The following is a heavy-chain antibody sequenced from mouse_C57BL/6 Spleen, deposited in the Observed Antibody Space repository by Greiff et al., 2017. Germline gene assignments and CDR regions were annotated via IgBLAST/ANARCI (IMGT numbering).Heavy chain of an antibody. CDR3: TRHLYGYAMDY. CDR2: IDPETGGT. V-gene: IGHV1-15*01. Sequence: QVQLKQSGAELVRPGASVTLSCKASGYTFTDYEMHWVKQTPVHGLEWIGAIDPETGGTAYNQKFKGKAILTADKSSSTAYMELRSLTSEDSAVYYCTRHLYGYAMDYRGQGTSVTVSS. J-gene: IGHJ4*01. CDR1: GYTFTDYE. D-gene: IGHD1-1*01.